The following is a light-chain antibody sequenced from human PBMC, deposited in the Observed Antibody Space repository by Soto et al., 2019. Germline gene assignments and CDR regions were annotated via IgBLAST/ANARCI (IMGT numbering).Light chain of an antibody. V-gene: IGLV2-23*02. CDR1: SSDVENNL. CDR3: CSFTRSDTVV. J-gene: IGLJ2*01. CDR2: EVS. Sequence: QSALTQPASVSGSPGQSIAISCTGTSSDVENNLVSWYQQHPGKAPKLILYEVSKRPSGASNRFSGSMSGNTASLTVSALQAEDEADYYCCSFTRSDTVVFGGGTKLTVL.